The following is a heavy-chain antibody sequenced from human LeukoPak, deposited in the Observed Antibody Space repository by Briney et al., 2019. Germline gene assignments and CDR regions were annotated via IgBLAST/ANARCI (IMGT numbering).Heavy chain of an antibody. Sequence: AGGSLRLSCAASGFTFSSYWMHWVRQAPGKGLVWVSRINSDGSSTSYADSVKGRFTISRDNAKNTLYLQMNSLSAEDTAVYYCATGYYYDSSGYYYVPDYYYYGMDVWGQGTTVTVSS. CDR3: ATGYYYDSSGYYYVPDYYYYGMDV. D-gene: IGHD3-22*01. CDR2: INSDGSST. V-gene: IGHV3-74*01. J-gene: IGHJ6*02. CDR1: GFTFSSYW.